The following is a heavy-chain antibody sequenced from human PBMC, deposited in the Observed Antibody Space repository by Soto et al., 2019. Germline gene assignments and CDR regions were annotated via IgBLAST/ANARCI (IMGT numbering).Heavy chain of an antibody. CDR1: GGTFSSYA. Sequence: GASVKVSCKASGGTFSSYAISWVRQAPGQGLEWMGGIIPIFGTANYAQKFQGRVTITADESTSTAYMELSSLRSEDTAVYYCATGRVNMIPLHDAFDIWGQGTMVTVSS. CDR2: IIPIFGTA. V-gene: IGHV1-69*13. D-gene: IGHD3-22*01. J-gene: IGHJ3*02. CDR3: ATGRVNMIPLHDAFDI.